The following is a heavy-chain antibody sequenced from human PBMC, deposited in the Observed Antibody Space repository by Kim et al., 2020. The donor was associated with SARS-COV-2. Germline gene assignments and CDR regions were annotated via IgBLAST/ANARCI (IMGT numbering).Heavy chain of an antibody. Sequence: GGSLRLSCAASGFTFSSYGMHWVRQAPGKGLEWVAVIWYDGSNKYYADSVKGRFTISRDNSKNTLYLRMNSLRAEDKAVYYCAREGSSSATDYYYYYMDVCAKGHTVTVSS. CDR2: IWYDGSNK. J-gene: IGHJ6*03. CDR1: GFTFSSYG. V-gene: IGHV3-33*01. CDR3: AREGSSSATDYYYYYMDV. D-gene: IGHD6-13*01.